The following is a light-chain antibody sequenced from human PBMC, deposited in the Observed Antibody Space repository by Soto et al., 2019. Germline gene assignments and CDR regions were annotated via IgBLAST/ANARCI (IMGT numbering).Light chain of an antibody. Sequence: DIVMTQSPDSLAVSLGERATINCKSSQSVLYRSNQRNHLAWYQKKPGQPPKLLIYWASTRESGVPERFSGSGSGTDFTLTISSLQAEDVALYYCQQYYSSPPAFGQGTRLEIK. J-gene: IGKJ5*01. CDR1: QSVLYRSNQRNH. CDR2: WAS. V-gene: IGKV4-1*01. CDR3: QQYYSSPPA.